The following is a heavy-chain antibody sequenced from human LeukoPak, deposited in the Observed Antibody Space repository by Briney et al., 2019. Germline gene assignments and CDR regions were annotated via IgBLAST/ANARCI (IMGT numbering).Heavy chain of an antibody. CDR2: IRHDGSEK. CDR1: GFTFSDYW. V-gene: IGHV3-7*01. Sequence: GGSLRLPCAASGFTFSDYWMTWVRQAPGRGLEWVANIRHDGSEKYSVDSVKGRFTISRDNAKNSLYLQMNSLRAEDTAVYYCARDRLRSGAWVFDSWGQGTLVTVSS. D-gene: IGHD6-25*01. CDR3: ARDRLRSGAWVFDS. J-gene: IGHJ4*02.